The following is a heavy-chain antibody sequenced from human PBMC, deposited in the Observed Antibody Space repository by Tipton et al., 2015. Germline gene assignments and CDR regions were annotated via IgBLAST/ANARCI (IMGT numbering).Heavy chain of an antibody. J-gene: IGHJ6*02. Sequence: TLSLTCAVSAYSISSGYYWGWIRQPPGKGLEWIGSIFHRGDTNYNPSLKSRVTISLDTSKNQFSLTLNSVAAADTAVYHCARDLEHGMDVWGHGTTVTVSS. D-gene: IGHD5-24*01. CDR3: ARDLEHGMDV. V-gene: IGHV4-38-2*02. CDR2: IFHRGDT. CDR1: AYSISSGYY.